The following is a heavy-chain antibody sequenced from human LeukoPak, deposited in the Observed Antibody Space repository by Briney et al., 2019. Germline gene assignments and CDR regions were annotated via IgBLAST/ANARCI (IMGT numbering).Heavy chain of an antibody. CDR3: ARASGPYYYDGSGYSYYYYMDV. V-gene: IGHV4-61*02. J-gene: IGHJ6*03. CDR2: IHTSGST. D-gene: IGHD3-22*01. Sequence: PSETLSLTCTVSGGSISSGSYYWSWIRQPAGKGLEWIGRIHTSGSTNYNPSLNSRVTIEFDTSNNQFSLKLSSVPAADTAVYYCARASGPYYYDGSGYSYYYYMDVWGKGTTVTVSS. CDR1: GGSISSGSYY.